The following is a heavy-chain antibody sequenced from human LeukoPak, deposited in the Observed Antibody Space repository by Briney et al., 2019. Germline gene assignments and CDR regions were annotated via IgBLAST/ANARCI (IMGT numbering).Heavy chain of an antibody. D-gene: IGHD3-10*01. CDR2: VSPNSGVT. J-gene: IGHJ4*02. V-gene: IGHV1-2*02. CDR1: VYTFTDYY. Sequence: ASVKVSCKTSVYTFTDYYIHWVRQAPGQGLEWMGWVSPNSGVTNYAQKFQGKVTMTRDTAITTAYMEVNRLRSDDTALYFCAMLVYASGSPTSYFDYWGQGTLVTVSS. CDR3: AMLVYASGSPTSYFDY.